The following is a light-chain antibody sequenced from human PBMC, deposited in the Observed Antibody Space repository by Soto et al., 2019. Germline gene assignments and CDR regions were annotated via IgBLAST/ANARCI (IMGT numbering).Light chain of an antibody. CDR3: QSYDISRSRFQV. CDR1: SSNIGAGYD. V-gene: IGLV1-40*01. Sequence: QSVLTQPPSVSGAPGQRVTISCTGSSSNIGAGYDVHWYQQLPGTAPKLLIYGNNNRPSGVPDRFSGSKSGSSASLAISGLQAEDEDEYYCQSYDISRSRFQVFGGGTKLTVL. CDR2: GNN. J-gene: IGLJ2*01.